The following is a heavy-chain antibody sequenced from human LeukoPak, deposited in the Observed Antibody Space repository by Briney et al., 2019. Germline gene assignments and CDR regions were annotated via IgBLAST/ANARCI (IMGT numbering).Heavy chain of an antibody. J-gene: IGHJ4*02. V-gene: IGHV1-2*02. Sequence: GASVKVSCKASGYTFTGYYMHWVRQAPGQGLEGMGWINPNSGGTNYAQKFQGRVTMTRDTSISTAYMELSRLRSDDTAVYYCARGTVVTPKYYFDYWGQGTLVTVSS. D-gene: IGHD4-23*01. CDR1: GYTFTGYY. CDR3: ARGTVVTPKYYFDY. CDR2: INPNSGGT.